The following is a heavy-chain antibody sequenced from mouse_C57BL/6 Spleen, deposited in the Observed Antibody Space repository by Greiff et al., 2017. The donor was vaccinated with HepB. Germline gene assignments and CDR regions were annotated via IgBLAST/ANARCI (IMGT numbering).Heavy chain of an antibody. J-gene: IGHJ4*01. D-gene: IGHD4-1*01. V-gene: IGHV5-17*01. CDR3: ARSGLTGRAMDY. Sequence: EVKLVESGGGLVKPGGSLKLSCAASGFTFSDYGMHWVRQAPEKGLEWVAYISSGSSTIYYADTVKGRFTISRDNAKNTLFLQMTSLRSEDTAMYYCARSGLTGRAMDYWGQGTSVTVSS. CDR1: GFTFSDYG. CDR2: ISSGSSTI.